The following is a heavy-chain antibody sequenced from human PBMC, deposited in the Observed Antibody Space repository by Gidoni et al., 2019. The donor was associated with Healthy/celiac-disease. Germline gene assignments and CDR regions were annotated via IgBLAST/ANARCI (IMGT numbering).Heavy chain of an antibody. D-gene: IGHD4-17*01. CDR2: IIPIFGTA. CDR3: AREDTVTTFWFDP. J-gene: IGHJ5*02. CDR1: AGTFSSYA. V-gene: IGHV1-69*06. Sequence: QVQLVQSGAEEEKPGSSVKVSCTASAGTFSSYAISWVRQAPGQGLGWMGGIIPIFGTANYAQKFQGRVTITADKSTSTAYMELSSLRSEDTAVYYCAREDTVTTFWFDPWGQGTLVTVSS.